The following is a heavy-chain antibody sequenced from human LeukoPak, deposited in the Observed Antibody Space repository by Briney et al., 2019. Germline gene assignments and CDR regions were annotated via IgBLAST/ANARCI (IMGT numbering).Heavy chain of an antibody. Sequence: GASVKVSCKASGYTFTSYGISWVRQAPGQGLEWMGWISAYNGNTNYAQKLQGRVTMTIDTSTSTAYMELRSLRSDDTAVYYCARDSPTTVVTRDYYYGMDVWGQGTTVTVSS. D-gene: IGHD4-23*01. V-gene: IGHV1-18*01. CDR1: GYTFTSYG. CDR2: ISAYNGNT. J-gene: IGHJ6*02. CDR3: ARDSPTTVVTRDYYYGMDV.